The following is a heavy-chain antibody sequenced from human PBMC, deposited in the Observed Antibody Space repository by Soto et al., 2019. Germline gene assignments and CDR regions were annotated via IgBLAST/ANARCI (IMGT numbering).Heavy chain of an antibody. CDR1: GGTFSSYT. D-gene: IGHD4-17*01. CDR3: ASSRLTLSVTGTGDY. J-gene: IGHJ4*02. Sequence: QVQLVQSGAEVKKPGSSVKVSCKASGGTFSSYTISWVRQAPGQGLEWMGRIIPILGIANYAQKFQGRVTITADKSTSTAYMELSSLRSEDTAVYYCASSRLTLSVTGTGDYWGQGTLVTVSS. CDR2: IIPILGIA. V-gene: IGHV1-69*02.